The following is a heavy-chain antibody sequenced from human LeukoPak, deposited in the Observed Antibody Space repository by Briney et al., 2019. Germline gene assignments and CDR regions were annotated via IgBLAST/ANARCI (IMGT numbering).Heavy chain of an antibody. Sequence: GESLRISCKGSGYSFPNYWIGWVRQMPGKGLEWMGIIYPGDSDTRYSPSFQGQVTISADMSISTAYLQWSSLKASDTAMYYCARQDEGSYYDYWGQGTLVTVSS. CDR1: GYSFPNYW. J-gene: IGHJ4*02. D-gene: IGHD2-15*01. CDR2: IYPGDSDT. CDR3: ARQDEGSYYDY. V-gene: IGHV5-51*01.